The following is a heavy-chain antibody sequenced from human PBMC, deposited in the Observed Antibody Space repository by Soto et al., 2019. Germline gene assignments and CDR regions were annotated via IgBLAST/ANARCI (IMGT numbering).Heavy chain of an antibody. Sequence: GESLKISCAASGFTVSSNYMSWVRQAPGKGLEWVSVIYSGGSTYYADSVKGRFTISRDNSKNTLYLQMNSLRAEDTAVYYCARALVGARDAFDIWGQGTMVTVSS. CDR1: GFTVSSNY. J-gene: IGHJ3*02. V-gene: IGHV3-53*01. D-gene: IGHD3-10*01. CDR2: IYSGGST. CDR3: ARALVGARDAFDI.